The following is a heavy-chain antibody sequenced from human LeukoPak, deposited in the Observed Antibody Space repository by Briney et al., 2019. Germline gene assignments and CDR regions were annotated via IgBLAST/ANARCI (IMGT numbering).Heavy chain of an antibody. D-gene: IGHD3-10*01. J-gene: IGHJ6*02. CDR2: INYGGTT. Sequence: SETLSLTCIVSGGSITSSDYYWAWIRQPPGMGLEWIGSINYGGTTYYNPSLKSRVTISVDASKNQFSLKLTSVTAADTAVHYCAKSTSKFARGSSGYYGMDVWGQGTTVTVSS. CDR1: GGSITSSDYY. V-gene: IGHV4-39*01. CDR3: AKSTSKFARGSSGYYGMDV.